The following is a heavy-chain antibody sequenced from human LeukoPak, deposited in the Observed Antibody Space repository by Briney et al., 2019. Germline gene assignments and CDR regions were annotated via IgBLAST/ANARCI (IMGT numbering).Heavy chain of an antibody. CDR3: ARGYGDNSGAFDI. J-gene: IGHJ3*02. Sequence: SETLSLTCTVSGGSIMVAAYSWGWIRQPPGKGLEWIGYIYYSGRTYYNPSLKSRVTISLDRSKNQFSLKLSSVTAADTAVYFCARGYGDNSGAFDIWGQGTLVTVSS. V-gene: IGHV4-30-2*01. CDR2: IYYSGRT. D-gene: IGHD4-23*01. CDR1: GGSIMVAAYS.